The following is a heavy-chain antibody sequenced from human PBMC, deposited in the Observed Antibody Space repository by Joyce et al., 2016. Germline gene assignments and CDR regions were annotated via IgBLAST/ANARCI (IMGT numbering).Heavy chain of an antibody. J-gene: IGHJ4*02. CDR2: INPEDSDT. CDR1: GYSFTSYW. Sequence: EVQLVQSGGEVKKPGESLKISCKGVGYSFTSYWLGWVRQMPGKGLELSGVINPEDSDTRYSPSFQGQVTNSVDRSIKAAHLRWGSLRASDTAIYYCARSAVRGALSPFFDYWGQGSLVTVSS. D-gene: IGHD3-16*01. CDR3: ARSAVRGALSPFFDY. V-gene: IGHV5-51*01.